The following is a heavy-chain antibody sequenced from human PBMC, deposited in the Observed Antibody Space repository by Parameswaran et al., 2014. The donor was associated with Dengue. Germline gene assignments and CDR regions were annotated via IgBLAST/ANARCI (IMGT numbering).Heavy chain of an antibody. CDR3: ARQLWQYFDY. V-gene: IGHV4-59*08. J-gene: IGHJ4*02. CDR2: IHYTGST. D-gene: IGHD3-10*01. Sequence: RWIRQPPGKGLEWIGYIHYTGSTNYNPSLKSRVTISIDTSKNQFSLMLSSVTAADTAVYYCARQLWQYFDYWGQGTLVTVSS.